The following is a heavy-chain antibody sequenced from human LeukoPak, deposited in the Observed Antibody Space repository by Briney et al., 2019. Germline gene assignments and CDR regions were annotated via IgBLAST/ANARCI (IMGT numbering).Heavy chain of an antibody. CDR2: IIPIFGTA. D-gene: IGHD3-22*01. Sequence: AASVKVSCKASGYTFTSYYMHWVRQAPGQGLEWMGGIIPIFGTANYAQKFQGRVTITADESTSTAYMELSSLRSEDTAVYYCAPYYYDSSGYYFSDYWGQGTLVTVSS. CDR3: APYYYDSSGYYFSDY. J-gene: IGHJ4*02. V-gene: IGHV1-69*13. CDR1: GYTFTSYY.